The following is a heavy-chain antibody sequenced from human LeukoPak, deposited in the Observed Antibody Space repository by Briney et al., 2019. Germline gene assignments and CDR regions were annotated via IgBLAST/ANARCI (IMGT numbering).Heavy chain of an antibody. CDR2: INHSGST. CDR1: GGSFSGYY. D-gene: IGHD2-15*01. J-gene: IGHJ6*03. Sequence: SEALSLTCAVYGGSFSGYYWSWIRQPPGKGLEWIGEINHSGSTNYNPSLKSRVTISVDTSKNQFSLRLSSVTAADTAVYYCARGGPRSVVVVAGYYYYMDVWGKGTTVTVSS. CDR3: ARGGPRSVVVVAGYYYYMDV. V-gene: IGHV4-34*01.